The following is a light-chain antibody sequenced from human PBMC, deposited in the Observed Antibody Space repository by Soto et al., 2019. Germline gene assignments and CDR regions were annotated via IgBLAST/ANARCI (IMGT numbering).Light chain of an antibody. J-gene: IGLJ2*01. V-gene: IGLV1-47*01. Sequence: QSVLTQPPSASGTPGQRVTISCSGSSSNIGSNYVYWYQQLPGTAPKLLIYRNNQRPSGVPDRFSGSKSGTSASLAISGLRSEDEADYYCAAWEDGLSGVVFGGGTKLTVL. CDR2: RNN. CDR3: AAWEDGLSGVV. CDR1: SSNIGSNY.